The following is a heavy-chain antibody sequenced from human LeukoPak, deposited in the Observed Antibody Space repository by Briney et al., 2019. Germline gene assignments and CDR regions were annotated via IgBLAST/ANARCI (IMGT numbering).Heavy chain of an antibody. J-gene: IGHJ3*02. CDR3: ARYSGSQTNAFDI. V-gene: IGHV3-30-3*01. Sequence: GGSLRLSCAASGFAFSSYAMHWVRQGPGKGLEWVALVSYDGGSKYYADSVKGRITISRDNSKNTLHLQMNSLRTEDTAVYYCARYSGSQTNAFDIWGQGTMVTVSS. D-gene: IGHD1-26*01. CDR2: VSYDGGSK. CDR1: GFAFSSYA.